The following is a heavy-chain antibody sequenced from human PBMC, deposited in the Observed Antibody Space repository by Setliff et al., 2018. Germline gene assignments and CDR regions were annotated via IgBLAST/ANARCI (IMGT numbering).Heavy chain of an antibody. CDR1: GGSISSGGYY. CDR2: IYYSGST. D-gene: IGHD6-13*01. J-gene: IGHJ6*02. Sequence: TLSLTCTVSGGSISSGGYYWSWIRQHPGKGLEWIGYIYYSGSTYYNPSLKSRVTISVDTSKNQFSLKLSSVTAADTAVYYCARDEGSSYFYGMDVWGQGTTVTVSS. V-gene: IGHV4-31*03. CDR3: ARDEGSSYFYGMDV.